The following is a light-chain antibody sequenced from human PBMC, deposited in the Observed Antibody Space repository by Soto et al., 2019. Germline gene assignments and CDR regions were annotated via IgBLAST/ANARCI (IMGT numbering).Light chain of an antibody. CDR3: QHYNNFPFT. Sequence: DIQMTQSPSSLSVSVGDRVTITCRASQDIGSYLVWFQQKLGKAPKSLIYAASSLQSRVPSRFIGSGSGTYFTLTISSLQPEDFATYYCQHYNNFPFTFGPGTKVDLK. V-gene: IGKV1-16*01. CDR2: AAS. CDR1: QDIGSY. J-gene: IGKJ3*01.